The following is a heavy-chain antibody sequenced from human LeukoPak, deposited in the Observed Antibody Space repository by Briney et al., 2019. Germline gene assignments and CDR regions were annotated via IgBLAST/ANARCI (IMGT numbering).Heavy chain of an antibody. CDR1: GYTFTSYG. Sequence: ASVKVSCKASGYTFTSYGISWVRQAPGQGLEWMGWISAYNGNTNYAQKLQGRVTMTTDTSTSTAYMELRSLRSDDTAVYYCARERNNPKEPVRGAVDYWGQRTLVTVSS. J-gene: IGHJ4*02. V-gene: IGHV1-18*01. D-gene: IGHD1-26*01. CDR2: ISAYNGNT. CDR3: ARERNNPKEPVRGAVDY.